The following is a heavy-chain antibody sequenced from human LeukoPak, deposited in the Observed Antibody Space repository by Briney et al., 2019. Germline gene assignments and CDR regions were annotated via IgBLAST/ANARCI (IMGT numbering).Heavy chain of an antibody. CDR3: ARLFYGSGSRYFDY. V-gene: IGHV4-34*01. Sequence: PSETLSLTCAVYGGSFSGYYWSWIRQPPGKGLEWIGEINHSGSTNYNPSLKSRVTISVDTSENQFSLKLSSVTAADTAVYYCARLFYGSGSRYFDYWGQGTLVTVSS. J-gene: IGHJ4*02. D-gene: IGHD3-10*01. CDR2: INHSGST. CDR1: GGSFSGYY.